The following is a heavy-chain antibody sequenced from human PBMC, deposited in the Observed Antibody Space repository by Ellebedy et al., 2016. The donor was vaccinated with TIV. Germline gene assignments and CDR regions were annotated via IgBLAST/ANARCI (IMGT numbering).Heavy chain of an antibody. CDR3: ARVRQDYHYYYYFYMDV. CDR2: ISSSGTTM. D-gene: IGHD4-11*01. Sequence: GGSLRLSRAASGFSFSDYYMSWIRQAPGKGLEWVSYISSSGTTMYYPDSVEGRFTISRDNAKNSLYLQMNSLRAEDTAVYYCARVRQDYHYYYYFYMDVWGKGTTVTVSS. CDR1: GFSFSDYY. J-gene: IGHJ6*03. V-gene: IGHV3-11*01.